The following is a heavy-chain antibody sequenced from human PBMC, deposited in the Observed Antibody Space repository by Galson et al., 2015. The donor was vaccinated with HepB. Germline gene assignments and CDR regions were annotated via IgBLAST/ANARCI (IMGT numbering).Heavy chain of an antibody. CDR3: ARQNVDWLRGPGSQSWFDP. J-gene: IGHJ5*02. Sequence: ETLSLTCTVSGGSSSSYYWSWIRQPPGKGLEWIGYIYYSGSTNYNPSLKSRVTISVDTSKNQFSLKLSSVTAADTAVYYCARQNVDWLRGPGSQSWFDPWGQGTLVTVSS. D-gene: IGHD3-9*01. CDR1: GGSSSSYY. CDR2: IYYSGST. V-gene: IGHV4-59*01.